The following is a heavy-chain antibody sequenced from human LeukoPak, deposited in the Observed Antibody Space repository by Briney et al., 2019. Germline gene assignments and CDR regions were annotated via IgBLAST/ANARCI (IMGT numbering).Heavy chain of an antibody. Sequence: SETLSLTCTVSGGSISSYYWSWTRQPPGKGLEWIGYIYYSGSTNYNPSLKSRVTTSVDTSKNQFSLKPSSVTAADTAVYYCARGGYGSGSPIDYWGQGTLVTVSS. V-gene: IGHV4-59*01. D-gene: IGHD3-10*01. CDR2: IYYSGST. J-gene: IGHJ4*02. CDR1: GGSISSYY. CDR3: ARGGYGSGSPIDY.